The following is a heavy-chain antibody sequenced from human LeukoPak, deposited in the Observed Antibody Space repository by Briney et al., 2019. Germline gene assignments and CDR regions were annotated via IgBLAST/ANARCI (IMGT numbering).Heavy chain of an antibody. Sequence: SETLSLTCTVSGGSISSSSYYWGWIRQPPGKGLEWIGSIYYSGSTYYNPSLKSRVTMSVDTSKNQFSLKLSSVTAADTAVYYCATVPAYNWELLLRYWGQGTLVTVSS. J-gene: IGHJ4*02. CDR1: GGSISSSSYY. V-gene: IGHV4-39*01. CDR3: ATVPAYNWELLLRY. CDR2: IYYSGST. D-gene: IGHD1-26*01.